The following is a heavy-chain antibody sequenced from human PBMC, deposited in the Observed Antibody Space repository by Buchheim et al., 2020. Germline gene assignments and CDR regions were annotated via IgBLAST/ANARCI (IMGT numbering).Heavy chain of an antibody. Sequence: QVQLQESGPGLVKPSGTLSLTCAVSGGSISSSNWWSWVRQPPGKGLEWIGEIYHSGSTNYNPSLKSRVTMSVDTSKNQFSLKLSSVTAADTAVYHCAREDSSSSAGYYYYGMDVWGQGTT. CDR2: IYHSGST. D-gene: IGHD6-6*01. CDR1: GGSISSSNW. J-gene: IGHJ6*02. V-gene: IGHV4-4*02. CDR3: AREDSSSSAGYYYYGMDV.